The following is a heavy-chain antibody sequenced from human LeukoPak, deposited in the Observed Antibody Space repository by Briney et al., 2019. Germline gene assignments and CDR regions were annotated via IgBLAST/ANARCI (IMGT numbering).Heavy chain of an antibody. CDR1: GYTFTVYY. Sequence: ASVTVSFKASGYTFTVYYMHWVRQAPGQGSEWMGWINTNSGGRNYAQKFQGRVTMTRDTSISKAYMELSRLRSDDTAVYYCARDRITMVRGARYWFDPWGQGTLVTVSS. D-gene: IGHD3-10*01. CDR3: ARDRITMVRGARYWFDP. J-gene: IGHJ5*02. CDR2: INTNSGGR. V-gene: IGHV1-2*02.